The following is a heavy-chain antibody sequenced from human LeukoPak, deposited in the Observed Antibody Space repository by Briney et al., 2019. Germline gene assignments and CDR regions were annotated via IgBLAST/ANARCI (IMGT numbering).Heavy chain of an antibody. V-gene: IGHV4-34*01. Sequence: SETLSLTCAVYGGSFSGYYWSWIRQPPGKGLEWIGEINHSGTTNYNPSLRSRVTISVDTSKNHFSLKLSSVTAADTAVYYCARGDPSGHGDYVNDAFDVWGQGTVVTVSP. D-gene: IGHD4-17*01. J-gene: IGHJ3*01. CDR3: ARGDPSGHGDYVNDAFDV. CDR1: GGSFSGYY. CDR2: INHSGTT.